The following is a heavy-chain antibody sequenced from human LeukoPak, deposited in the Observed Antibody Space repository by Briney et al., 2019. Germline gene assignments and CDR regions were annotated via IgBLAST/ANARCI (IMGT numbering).Heavy chain of an antibody. V-gene: IGHV4-4*07. D-gene: IGHD5-18*01. CDR3: ARCGYIYGSLPYYYMDV. Sequence: PSQTLSLTSIVSGGSLSSYYWSWIRQPAGKGLEWIGRIHTSGSTNYNPSLKSRVTMSVDTSKNQFSLKLSSVTAADTAVYYCARCGYIYGSLPYYYMDVWGKGTTVTISS. J-gene: IGHJ6*03. CDR2: IHTSGST. CDR1: GGSLSSYY.